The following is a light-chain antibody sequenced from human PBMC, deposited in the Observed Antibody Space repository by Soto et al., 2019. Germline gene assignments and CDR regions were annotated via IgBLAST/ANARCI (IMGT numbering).Light chain of an antibody. CDR2: AAS. J-gene: IGKJ1*01. CDR3: QQYKIWPLWT. Sequence: EVVMTPSPATLSVSPGDGANVSCRASESVTSSLAWYQQKPCQPPRLLIYAASTRATDVPARFSGGGSETEFTLTISSLQSEDFAVYFCQQYKIWPLWTFGQGTKVEIK. V-gene: IGKV3-15*01. CDR1: ESVTSS.